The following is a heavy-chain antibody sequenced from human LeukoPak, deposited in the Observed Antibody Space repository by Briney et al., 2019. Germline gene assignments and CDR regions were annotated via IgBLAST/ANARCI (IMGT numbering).Heavy chain of an antibody. D-gene: IGHD1-7*01. CDR1: GFTFSSYG. J-gene: IGHJ4*02. CDR3: ARSFFQWNYGSCLDS. CDR2: IRYDGSNK. Sequence: PGRSLRLSCAASGFTFSSYGMHWVRQAPVKGLEWVAFIRYDGSNKYYADSVKGRFTISRDNSKNTLYLQMNSLRAEDTAVYSCARSFFQWNYGSCLDSWGQGTLVTVSS. V-gene: IGHV3-33*08.